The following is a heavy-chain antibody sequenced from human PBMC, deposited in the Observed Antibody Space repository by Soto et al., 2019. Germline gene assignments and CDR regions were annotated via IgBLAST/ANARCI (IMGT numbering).Heavy chain of an antibody. D-gene: IGHD6-19*01. J-gene: IGHJ6*02. CDR2: ISVYSGNT. Sequence: QVQLVQSGAELKKPGASVKVSCEASGYTFSSYGVSWVRQAPGQGLEWMGWISVYSGNTNYARKLQGRVTMTRDIYTRAVYMELRSLTSDDTAVYYCARDSWGLAVPDYHYYAMDVWGQGITVTVSS. CDR1: GYTFSSYG. V-gene: IGHV1-18*04. CDR3: ARDSWGLAVPDYHYYAMDV.